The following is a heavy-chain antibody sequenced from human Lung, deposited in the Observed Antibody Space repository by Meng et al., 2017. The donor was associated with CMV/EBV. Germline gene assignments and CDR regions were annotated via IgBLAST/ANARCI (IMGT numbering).Heavy chain of an antibody. D-gene: IGHD2-2*01. CDR1: GYTLTKYG. V-gene: IGHV1-18*01. Sequence: ASVKVSXKVSGYTLTKYGISWVRQAPGQGLEWMGWISGYNGNTNYAQKFQGRVTITTDTSTSTAYMELRSLRSDDTAVYYCAREGSTNCCPLDYWGQGTLVTVSS. CDR3: AREGSTNCCPLDY. J-gene: IGHJ4*02. CDR2: ISGYNGNT.